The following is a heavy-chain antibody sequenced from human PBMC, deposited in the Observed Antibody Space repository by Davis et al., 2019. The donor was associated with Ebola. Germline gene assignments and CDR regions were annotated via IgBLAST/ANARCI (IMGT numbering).Heavy chain of an antibody. V-gene: IGHV3-7*03. CDR3: ARDNGVGTGYSSGWYGRTFDI. J-gene: IGHJ3*02. Sequence: PGGSLRLSCAASGFTFSSYWMSWVRQAPGKGLEWVANIKQDGSEKYYVDSVKGRFTISRDNAKNSLYLQMNSLRAEDTAVYYCARDNGVGTGYSSGWYGRTFDIWGQGTMVTVSS. CDR1: GFTFSSYW. D-gene: IGHD6-19*01. CDR2: IKQDGSEK.